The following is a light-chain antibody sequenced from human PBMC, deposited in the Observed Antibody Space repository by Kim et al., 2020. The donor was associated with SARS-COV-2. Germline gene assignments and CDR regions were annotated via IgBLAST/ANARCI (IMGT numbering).Light chain of an antibody. CDR3: QHYHGYPYT. V-gene: IGKV1-16*01. CDR1: QDISNF. J-gene: IGKJ2*01. CDR2: AAS. Sequence: SAAVGDRVTFTCRASQDISNFLAWIQQRPGEAPMSLIYAASDLQSGVPSMFSGSGSGTDFTLTISSLQPEDFATYYCQHYHGYPYTFGQGTKLEI.